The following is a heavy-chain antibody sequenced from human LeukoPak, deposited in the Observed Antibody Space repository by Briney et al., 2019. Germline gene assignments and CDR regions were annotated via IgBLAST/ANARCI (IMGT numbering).Heavy chain of an antibody. CDR3: AKEAYRYGYFDY. CDR2: ISYDESDK. J-gene: IGHJ4*02. V-gene: IGHV3-30*18. Sequence: PGGSLRLSCAASGFTFSYYGMHWVRQAPGKGLEWVAVISYDESDKYYADSVKGRFTISRDNSKNTLYLQMNSLRAEDTALYFCAKEAYRYGYFDYWGQGTLVTVSS. CDR1: GFTFSYYG. D-gene: IGHD5-18*01.